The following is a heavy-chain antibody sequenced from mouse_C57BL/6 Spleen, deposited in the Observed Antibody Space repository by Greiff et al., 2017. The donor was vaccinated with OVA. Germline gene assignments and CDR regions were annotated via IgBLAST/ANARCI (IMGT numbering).Heavy chain of an antibody. V-gene: IGHV1-42*01. CDR3: ATSYDEGPFAY. CDR1: GYSFTGYY. J-gene: IGHJ3*01. CDR2: INPSTGGT. D-gene: IGHD2-12*01. Sequence: EVQLQQSGPELVKPGASVKISCKASGYSFTGYYMNWVKQSPEKSLEWIGEINPSTGGTTYNQKFKAKATLTVDKSSSTAYMQLKSLTSEDSAVYYCATSYDEGPFAYWGQGTLVTVSA.